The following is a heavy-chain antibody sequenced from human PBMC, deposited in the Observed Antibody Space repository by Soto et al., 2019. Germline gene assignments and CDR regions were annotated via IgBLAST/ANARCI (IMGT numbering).Heavy chain of an antibody. CDR3: ARKGAAASYAHYYMDV. J-gene: IGHJ6*03. V-gene: IGHV4-59*01. Sequence: QVQLQESGPGLVKPSETLSLTCTVSGGSISPYYWSWIRQPPGKGLEWIGYVYYSGNTNYNPSLESRVTISVDTPRNRFSLNLTSATAPDTAVYYCARKGAAASYAHYYMDVWGRGTAVTVSS. CDR2: VYYSGNT. CDR1: GGSISPYY. D-gene: IGHD6-13*01.